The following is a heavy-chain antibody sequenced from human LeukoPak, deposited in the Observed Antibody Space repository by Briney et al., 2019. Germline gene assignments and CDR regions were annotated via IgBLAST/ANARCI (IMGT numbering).Heavy chain of an antibody. J-gene: IGHJ4*02. D-gene: IGHD1-14*01. V-gene: IGHV3-74*01. CDR1: GFSFSSFS. CDR3: VRGTTDYPGGDY. Sequence: GGSLRLSCAASGFSFSSFSMHWVRQAPGKGPVWVSRITRESGTDYADSVRGRFTISRDNAKNTLNLQMDSLRAEDTAVYYCVRGTTDYPGGDYRGRGNLVTVSS. CDR2: ITRESGT.